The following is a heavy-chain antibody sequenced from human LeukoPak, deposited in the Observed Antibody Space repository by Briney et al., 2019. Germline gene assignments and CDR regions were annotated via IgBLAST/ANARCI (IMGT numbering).Heavy chain of an antibody. CDR2: IYTSGST. V-gene: IGHV4-61*02. D-gene: IGHD1-1*01. J-gene: IGHJ3*02. CDR1: GGSISSGSYY. CDR3: ARHWRFDAFDI. Sequence: SEALSLICTVSGGSISSGSYYWSWIRQPAGKGLEWIGRIYTSGSTNYNPSLKSRVTISVDTSKNQFSLKLSSVTAADTAVYYCARHWRFDAFDIWGQGTMVTVSS.